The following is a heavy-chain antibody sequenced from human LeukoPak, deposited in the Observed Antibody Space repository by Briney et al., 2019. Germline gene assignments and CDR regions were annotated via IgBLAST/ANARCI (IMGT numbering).Heavy chain of an antibody. CDR1: GFTFSSYW. V-gene: IGHV3-7*01. CDR3: ARDAYYDSSGYTKNFDY. D-gene: IGHD3-22*01. CDR2: IKQDGSEK. Sequence: GGSLRLSYAASGFTFSSYWMSWVRQAPGKGLEWVANIKQDGSEKYYVDSVKGRFTISRDNAKNSLYLQMNSLRAEDTAVYYCARDAYYDSSGYTKNFDYWGQGTLVTVSS. J-gene: IGHJ4*02.